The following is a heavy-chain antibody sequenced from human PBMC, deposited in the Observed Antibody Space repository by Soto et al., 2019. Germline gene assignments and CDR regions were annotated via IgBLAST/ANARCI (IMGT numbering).Heavy chain of an antibody. CDR1: GYIFITYG. CDR2: ISPYNGNT. CDR3: VRDLDGSGSYYTDH. Sequence: ASVKVSCKASGYIFITYGISWVRQAPGQGLEWMGRISPYNGNTNYAQSLQGRVTMTTDTSTSTAYMELRSLRSDDTAVYYCVRDLDGSGSYYTDHWGLGTQVTVSS. D-gene: IGHD3-10*01. V-gene: IGHV1-18*01. J-gene: IGHJ4*02.